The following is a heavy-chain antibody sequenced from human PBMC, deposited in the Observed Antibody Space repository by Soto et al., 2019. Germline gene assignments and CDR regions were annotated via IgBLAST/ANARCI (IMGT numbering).Heavy chain of an antibody. Sequence: TLSLTCTVPGGSISSYYWSWIRQPPGKGLEWIGYIYYSGSTNYNPSLKSRVTISVDTSKNQFSLKLSSVTAADTAVYYCARGLRGVTRYYFDYWGQGTLVTVSS. CDR2: IYYSGST. V-gene: IGHV4-59*01. CDR3: ARGLRGVTRYYFDY. D-gene: IGHD3-10*01. CDR1: GGSISSYY. J-gene: IGHJ4*02.